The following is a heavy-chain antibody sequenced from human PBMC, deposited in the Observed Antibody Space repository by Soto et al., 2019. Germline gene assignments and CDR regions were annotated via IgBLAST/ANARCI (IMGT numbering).Heavy chain of an antibody. CDR2: IYHSGST. V-gene: IGHV4-30-2*01. D-gene: IGHD5-18*01. CDR3: ARGPDTAMPNDWFDP. Sequence: QLQLQESGSGLVKPSQTLSLTCAVSGGSISSGGYSWSWIRQPPGKGLEWIGYIYHSGSTYYNPSLKSRVTIAVDRSKNQFSLKLSSVTAADTAVYYCARGPDTAMPNDWFDPWGQGTLVTVSS. CDR1: GGSISSGGYS. J-gene: IGHJ5*02.